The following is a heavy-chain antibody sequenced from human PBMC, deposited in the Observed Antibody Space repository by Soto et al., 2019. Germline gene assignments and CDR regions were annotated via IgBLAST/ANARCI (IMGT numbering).Heavy chain of an antibody. CDR3: ARVSSGWSSDY. J-gene: IGHJ4*02. CDR2: IKQDGTEK. D-gene: IGHD6-19*01. V-gene: IGHV3-7*02. Sequence: GGSLRLSCAASGFTFSSYWMSWVRQAPGKGLEWVANIKQDGTEKYYVDSVKGRFTISRDNAKNSLYLQMNSLRAEDTAVYYCARVSSGWSSDYWGQGTLVTVSS. CDR1: GFTFSSYW.